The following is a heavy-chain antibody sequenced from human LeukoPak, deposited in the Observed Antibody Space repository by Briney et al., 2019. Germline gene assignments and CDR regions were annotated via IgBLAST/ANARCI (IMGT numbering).Heavy chain of an antibody. J-gene: IGHJ3*02. Sequence: PSETLSLTCTVSGGAISRYYWSWIRQPPGKGLEWIGYIYYSGSTNYNPSLESRVTMSVDTSKNQFSLKLRSVTAADTAVYYCARPGVGSGRYGAFDIWGQGTMVTVSS. V-gene: IGHV4-59*08. CDR3: ARPGVGSGRYGAFDI. D-gene: IGHD5-18*01. CDR2: IYYSGST. CDR1: GGAISRYY.